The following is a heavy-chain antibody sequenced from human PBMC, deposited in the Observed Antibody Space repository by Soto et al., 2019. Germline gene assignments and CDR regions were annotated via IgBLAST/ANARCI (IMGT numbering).Heavy chain of an antibody. V-gene: IGHV3-7*05. J-gene: IGHJ3*02. CDR1: GFTFSNSW. D-gene: IGHD7-27*01. Sequence: EVQLVDSGGGLVQPGGSLRLSCAASGFTFSNSWMHWVRQVSGKGLEWVPHISPDGTAKSYVDSVKGRFTISRDNAKNLLFLQMNSLRVEDKVVYYYVRNWDFLFYIWGQETVVTVSS. CDR3: VRNWDFLFYI. CDR2: ISPDGTAK.